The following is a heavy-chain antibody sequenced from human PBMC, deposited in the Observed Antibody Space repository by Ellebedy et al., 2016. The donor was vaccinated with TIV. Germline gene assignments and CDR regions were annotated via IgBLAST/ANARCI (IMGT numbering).Heavy chain of an antibody. D-gene: IGHD4-11*01. J-gene: IGHJ4*02. V-gene: IGHV1-2*02. Sequence: AASVKVSCKASGYTLTDYYMHWVRQAPGQGLEWMGWINPHSGGTNYAQKFQGRVTMTRDTSINTAYMELSSLRSDDPAIYYSVRDLTNPVTGDYWGQGTLVFVSS. CDR2: INPHSGGT. CDR1: GYTLTDYY. CDR3: VRDLTNPVTGDY.